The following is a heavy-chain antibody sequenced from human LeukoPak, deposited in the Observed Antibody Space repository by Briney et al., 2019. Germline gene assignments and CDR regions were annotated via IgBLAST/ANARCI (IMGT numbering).Heavy chain of an antibody. CDR3: ARDRGGYYGSGSYGTDY. CDR1: GFTVSSNY. CDR2: IYSGGST. V-gene: IGHV3-66*01. J-gene: IGHJ4*02. D-gene: IGHD3-10*01. Sequence: GGSLRLSCAASGFTVSSNYMSWVRQAAGKGLEWVSVIYSGGSTYYADSVKGRFTISRDNSKNTLYLQMNSLRAEDTAVYYCARDRGGYYGSGSYGTDYWGQGTLVTVSS.